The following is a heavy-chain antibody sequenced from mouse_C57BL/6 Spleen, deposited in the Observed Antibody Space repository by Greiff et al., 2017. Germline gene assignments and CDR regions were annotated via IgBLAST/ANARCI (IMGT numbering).Heavy chain of an antibody. V-gene: IGHV5-4*01. CDR2: ISDGGSYT. CDR3: ARDSLRDWYFDV. Sequence: EVKLQESGGGLVKPGGSLKLSCAASGFTFSSYAMSWVRQTPEKRLEWVATISDGGSYTYYPDNVKGRFTISRDNAKNNLYLQMSHLKSEDTAMYYCARDSLRDWYFDVWGTGTTVTVSS. CDR1: GFTFSSYA. J-gene: IGHJ1*03.